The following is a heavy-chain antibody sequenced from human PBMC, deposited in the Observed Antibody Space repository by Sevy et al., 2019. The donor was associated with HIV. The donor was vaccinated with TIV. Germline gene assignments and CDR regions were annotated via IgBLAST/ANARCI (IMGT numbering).Heavy chain of an antibody. CDR1: GFTFSSYS. D-gene: IGHD2-2*01. J-gene: IGHJ6*03. Sequence: GGSLRLSCAASGFTFSSYSMNWVRQAPGKGLEWVSSISSSSSYIYYADSVKGRFTISRDNAKNSLYLQMNSLRAEDTAVYYCARDQRDIVVVPAANHYYYMDVWGKGTTVTVSS. CDR3: ARDQRDIVVVPAANHYYYMDV. CDR2: ISSSSSYI. V-gene: IGHV3-21*01.